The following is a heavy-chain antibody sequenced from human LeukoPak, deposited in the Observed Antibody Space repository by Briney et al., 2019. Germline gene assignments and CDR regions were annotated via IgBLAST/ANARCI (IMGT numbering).Heavy chain of an antibody. V-gene: IGHV2-5*02. CDR1: GFSLTTRGVG. CDR2: IYWDDDR. D-gene: IGHD3-22*01. Sequence: KLSGPTLVNPTQTLTLTCTFSGFSLTTRGVGVAWIRHPPGRALEWLVLIYWDDDRRYSPSLKSRLTITKDTSKNQVVLTMTNMDPVDTATYFCAHRKNYYDSSVFDNWGQGTLVTVSS. CDR3: AHRKNYYDSSVFDN. J-gene: IGHJ4*02.